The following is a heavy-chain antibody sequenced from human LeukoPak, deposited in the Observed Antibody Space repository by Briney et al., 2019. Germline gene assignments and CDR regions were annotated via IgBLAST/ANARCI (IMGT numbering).Heavy chain of an antibody. CDR1: GGSISSGGYY. J-gene: IGHJ4*02. V-gene: IGHV4-31*03. Sequence: PSQTLSLTCTVSGGSISSGGYYWSWIRQHPGKGLEWIGYIYYSGSTYYNPSLKSRVTISVDTSKNQFSLKLSSVTAADTAVYYCARASSFRIAALEYWGQGTLVTVSS. CDR2: IYYSGST. CDR3: ARASSFRIAALEY. D-gene: IGHD6-6*01.